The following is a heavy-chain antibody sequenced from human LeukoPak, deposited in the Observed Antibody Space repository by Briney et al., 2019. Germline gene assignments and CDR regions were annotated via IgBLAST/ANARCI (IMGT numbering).Heavy chain of an antibody. CDR2: INSDGSLT. V-gene: IGHV3-74*01. Sequence: GGSLRLSCAASGFTFSSYEMNWVRQAPGKGLLCVSRINSDGSLTTYADSVKGRFTISRDNAKNTLYLQMNSLRAEDTAVYYCAKDRIVVVPAAMPSRHYYYYYYMDVWGKGTTVTISS. D-gene: IGHD2-2*01. CDR1: GFTFSSYE. J-gene: IGHJ6*03. CDR3: AKDRIVVVPAAMPSRHYYYYYYMDV.